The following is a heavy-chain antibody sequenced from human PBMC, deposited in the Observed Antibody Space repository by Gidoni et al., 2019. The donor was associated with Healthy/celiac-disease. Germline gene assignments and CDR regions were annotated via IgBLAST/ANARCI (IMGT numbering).Heavy chain of an antibody. D-gene: IGHD5-18*01. Sequence: QITLKESGPTLVKPTQTLTLTCTFSGFSLSTSGVGVGWIRQPPGKALEWLALIYWDDDKRYSPSLKSRLTITKDTSKNQVVLTMTNMDPVDTATYYCAHRRGYSYGPRKYYFDYWGQGTLVTVSS. CDR2: IYWDDDK. CDR1: GFSLSTSGVG. J-gene: IGHJ4*02. V-gene: IGHV2-5*02. CDR3: AHRRGYSYGPRKYYFDY.